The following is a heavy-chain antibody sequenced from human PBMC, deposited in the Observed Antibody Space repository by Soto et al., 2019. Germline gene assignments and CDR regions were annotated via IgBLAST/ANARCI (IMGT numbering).Heavy chain of an antibody. V-gene: IGHV4-31*03. Sequence: QVQLQESGPGLVKPSQTLSLTCTVPGGSISSGGYYWSWIRQHPGKGLEWIGYIDYRGSTSYNPSLKSRVTISVDTSKNQSALKLSSVTAADTAVYYCARRTGDGIDYWGQGTLVTVSS. CDR3: ARRTGDGIDY. CDR2: IDYRGST. D-gene: IGHD7-27*01. CDR1: GGSISSGGYY. J-gene: IGHJ4*02.